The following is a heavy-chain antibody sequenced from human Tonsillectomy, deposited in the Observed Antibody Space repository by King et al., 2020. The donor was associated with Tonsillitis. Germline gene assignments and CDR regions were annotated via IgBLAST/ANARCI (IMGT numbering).Heavy chain of an antibody. V-gene: IGHV4-59*08. CDR3: ARRGGDFWSGHSFDY. CDR1: GGSISSYY. Sequence: VQLQESGPGLVEPSETLSLTCTVSGGSISSYYWSWIRQPPGKGLEWIGYIYYSGSTNYNPSLNSRVTISVDTSKNQFSLKLSSVTAADTAVYYCARRGGDFWSGHSFDYWGQGILVTVSS. CDR2: IYYSGST. J-gene: IGHJ4*02. D-gene: IGHD3-3*01.